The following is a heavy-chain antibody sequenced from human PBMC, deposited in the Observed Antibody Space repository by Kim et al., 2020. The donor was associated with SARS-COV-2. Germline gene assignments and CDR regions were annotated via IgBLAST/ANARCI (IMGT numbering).Heavy chain of an antibody. CDR3: ARVPVARAHLYYYGMDV. D-gene: IGHD2-15*01. J-gene: IGHJ6*02. CDR2: IYTSGST. Sequence: SETLSLTCTVSGGSISSGSYYWSWIRQPAGKGLEWIGRIYTSGSTNYNPSLKSRVTISVDTSKNQFSLKLSSVTAADTAVYYCARVPVARAHLYYYGMDVWGQGTTVTVSS. V-gene: IGHV4-61*02. CDR1: GGSISSGSYY.